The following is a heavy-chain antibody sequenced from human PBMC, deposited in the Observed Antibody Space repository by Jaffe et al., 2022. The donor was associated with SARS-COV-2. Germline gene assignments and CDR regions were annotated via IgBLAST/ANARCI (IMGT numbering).Heavy chain of an antibody. D-gene: IGHD3-10*01. CDR2: INAGNGNT. CDR1: GYTFTSYA. CDR3: ARDSFRWPITMVRGVIEDRTGWFDP. Sequence: QVQLVQSGAEVKKPGASVKVSCKASGYTFTSYAMHWVRQAPGQRLEWMGWINAGNGNTKYSQKFQGRVTITRDTSASTAYMELSSLRSEDTAVYYCARDSFRWPITMVRGVIEDRTGWFDPWGQGTLVTVSS. J-gene: IGHJ5*02. V-gene: IGHV1-3*01.